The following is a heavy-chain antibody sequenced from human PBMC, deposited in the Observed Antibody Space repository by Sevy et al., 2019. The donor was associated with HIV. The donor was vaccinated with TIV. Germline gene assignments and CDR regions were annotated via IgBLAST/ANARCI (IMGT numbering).Heavy chain of an antibody. V-gene: IGHV3-7*01. Sequence: GGSLRLSCAASGFTFSSYWMSWVRQAPGKGLKWVANIKQDGSEKYYVDSVKGRFTISRDNAKNSLYLQMNSLRAEDTAVYYCARDPGYSSGWPSGYYYYYGMDVWGQGTTVTVSS. J-gene: IGHJ6*02. D-gene: IGHD6-19*01. CDR2: IKQDGSEK. CDR3: ARDPGYSSGWPSGYYYYYGMDV. CDR1: GFTFSSYW.